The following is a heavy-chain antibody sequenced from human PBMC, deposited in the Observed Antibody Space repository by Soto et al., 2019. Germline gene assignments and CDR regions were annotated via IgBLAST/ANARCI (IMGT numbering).Heavy chain of an antibody. CDR3: ARGLTMIVVVPGAFDI. CDR2: ISSSSSTI. CDR1: GFTFSSYS. J-gene: IGHJ3*02. D-gene: IGHD3-22*01. V-gene: IGHV3-48*02. Sequence: GGSLRLSCAASGFTFSSYSMNWVRQAPGKGLEWVSYISSSSSTIYYADSVKGRFTISRDNAKNSLYLQMNSLRDEDTAVYYCARGLTMIVVVPGAFDIWGQGTMVTVSS.